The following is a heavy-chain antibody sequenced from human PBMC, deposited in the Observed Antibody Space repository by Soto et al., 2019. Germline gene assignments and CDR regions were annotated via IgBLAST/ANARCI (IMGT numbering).Heavy chain of an antibody. CDR2: ISSSSSYI. CDR1: GFTTSSYS. D-gene: IGHD3-22*01. CDR3: ARETYYYDSSGYYLYYFDY. Sequence: GGSLRLSCAASGFTTSSYSMSWVRQAPGKGLEWVSSISSSSSYIHYADSVKGRFTISRDNAKNSLYLQMNSLRAEDMAVYYCARETYYYDSSGYYLYYFDYWGQGT. J-gene: IGHJ4*02. V-gene: IGHV3-21*01.